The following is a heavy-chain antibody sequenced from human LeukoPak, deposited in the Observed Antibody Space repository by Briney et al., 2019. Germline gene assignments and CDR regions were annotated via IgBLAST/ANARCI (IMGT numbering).Heavy chain of an antibody. CDR1: GYTFTDYY. Sequence: GASVKVSCKASGYTFTDYYIHWVRQAPGQGLEWMGWTSAYNGNTKYAQKFQGRVTMTTDTSTGTAYMELRSLRSDDTAVYYCASRHLYVAGTQTGDYFDFWGQGTLVTVSS. D-gene: IGHD2/OR15-2a*01. CDR3: ASRHLYVAGTQTGDYFDF. V-gene: IGHV1-18*04. J-gene: IGHJ4*02. CDR2: TSAYNGNT.